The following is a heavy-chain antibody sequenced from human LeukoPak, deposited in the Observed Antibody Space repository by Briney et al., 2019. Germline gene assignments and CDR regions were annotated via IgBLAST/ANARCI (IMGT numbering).Heavy chain of an antibody. CDR3: AKGTSGVAYCAGGVCLRSLTFDL. D-gene: IGHD2-8*02. J-gene: IGHJ4*02. CDR1: KFMFDNYG. Sequence: GGSLRLSCAASKFMFDNYGMTWVRQAPGKGLDWVAPISDSGGSAFYADSVRGRFTISRDNSKNTLFLQMNNLRVEDTAFYYCAKGTSGVAYCAGGVCLRSLTFDLWGQGTLVTVSS. CDR2: ISDSGGSA. V-gene: IGHV3-23*01.